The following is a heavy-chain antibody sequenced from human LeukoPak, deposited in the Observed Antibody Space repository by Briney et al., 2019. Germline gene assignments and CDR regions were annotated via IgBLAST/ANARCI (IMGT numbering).Heavy chain of an antibody. CDR2: ITGNGGYT. J-gene: IGHJ4*02. V-gene: IGHV3-23*01. Sequence: GGSLRLSCAASGFTFSSYAMNWVRQAPGKGLEWVSGITGNGGYTYYADSVKGRFTISRDNSRSTPYLQMNSPRAEDTAIYYCAKGTLQQFDYWGQGTLVTVSS. CDR1: GFTFSSYA. CDR3: AKGTLQQFDY. D-gene: IGHD1-1*01.